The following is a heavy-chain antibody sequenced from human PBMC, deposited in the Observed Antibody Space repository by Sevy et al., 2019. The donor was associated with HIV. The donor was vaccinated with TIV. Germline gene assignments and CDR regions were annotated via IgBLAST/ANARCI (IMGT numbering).Heavy chain of an antibody. CDR3: ATTKDYYDNSGDPFDY. J-gene: IGHJ4*02. D-gene: IGHD3-22*01. CDR2: FDPEDGKT. CDR1: GSTLTRLS. Sequence: ASVKVSCKVSGSTLTRLSMHWVRQAPGKGLEWMASFDPEDGKTVYAQKFQGSVTMTEDTSTDTAYMGLISLRSEDTAVYYCATTKDYYDNSGDPFDYWGQGTLVTVSS. V-gene: IGHV1-24*01.